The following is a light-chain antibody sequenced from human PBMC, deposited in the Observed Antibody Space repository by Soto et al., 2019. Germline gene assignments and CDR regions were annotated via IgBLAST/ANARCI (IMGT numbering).Light chain of an antibody. V-gene: IGKV1-39*01. Sequence: DIQLTQSPSSLSASVGDIVTITCRASQPISCHLNWFQQKPGKAPRLLIYSGSRLLGGVPLRFSANGSGTDFTLTISSLQPEEFATYSCQKSYTIPRTFGQGTKVEIK. CDR3: QKSYTIPRT. CDR2: SGS. CDR1: QPISCH. J-gene: IGKJ1*01.